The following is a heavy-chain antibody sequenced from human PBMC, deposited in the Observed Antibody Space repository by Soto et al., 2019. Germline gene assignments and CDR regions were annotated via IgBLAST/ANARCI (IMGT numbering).Heavy chain of an antibody. CDR2: IYYSGST. V-gene: IGHV4-59*01. D-gene: IGHD1-26*01. CDR3: ARRYGGNFDY. CDR1: GGSIRSYY. Sequence: QVQLQESGPGLVKPSETLSLTCTVSGGSIRSYYWSWIRQPPGKGLEWIGYIYYSGSTNYNPSRKSRVTISVDTSKNQFSLKLSSVTAADTAVYYCARRYGGNFDYWGQGTLVTVSS. J-gene: IGHJ4*02.